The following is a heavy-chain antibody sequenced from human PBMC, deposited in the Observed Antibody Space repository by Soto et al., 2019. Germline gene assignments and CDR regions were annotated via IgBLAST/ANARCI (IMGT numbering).Heavy chain of an antibody. V-gene: IGHV3-21*01. D-gene: IGHD6-6*01. CDR3: ARDLYSSSANYNYYGMDV. Sequence: LRLSCAASGFTFRSYSMNWVRQAPGKGLEWVSSISSSSSYIYYSESVKGRFTISRDNAKNSLYLQINSLRAEDTAVYYCARDLYSSSANYNYYGMDVWGQGTTVTVSS. CDR1: GFTFRSYS. CDR2: ISSSSSYI. J-gene: IGHJ6*02.